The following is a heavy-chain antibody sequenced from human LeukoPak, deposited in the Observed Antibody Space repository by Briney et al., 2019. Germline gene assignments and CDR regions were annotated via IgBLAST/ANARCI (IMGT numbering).Heavy chain of an antibody. D-gene: IGHD3-3*01. CDR3: ARGDYDFWSGSTIDY. CDR1: GGSISSSSYY. V-gene: IGHV4-39*07. Sequence: SETLSLTCTVSGGSISSSSYYWGWIRQPPGKGLEWIGSIYYSGSTYYNPSLKSRVTISVDRSKNQFSLKLSSVTAADTAVYYCARGDYDFWSGSTIDYWGQGTLVTVSS. CDR2: IYYSGST. J-gene: IGHJ4*02.